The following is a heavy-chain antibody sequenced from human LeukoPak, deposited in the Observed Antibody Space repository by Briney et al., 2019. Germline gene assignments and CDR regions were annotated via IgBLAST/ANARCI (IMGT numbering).Heavy chain of an antibody. CDR1: GFTFSHYG. CDR3: AKSSALEARPAPVGRFDP. CDR2: ISYDGSNK. J-gene: IGHJ5*02. Sequence: QPGGSLRLSCAASGFTFSHYGMHWVRQAPGKGLEWVAVISYDGSNKYYADSVKGRFTISRDNSKNTLYLQMNSLRAEDTAVYYCAKSSALEARPAPVGRFDPWGQGTLVTVSS. D-gene: IGHD3-10*01. V-gene: IGHV3-30*18.